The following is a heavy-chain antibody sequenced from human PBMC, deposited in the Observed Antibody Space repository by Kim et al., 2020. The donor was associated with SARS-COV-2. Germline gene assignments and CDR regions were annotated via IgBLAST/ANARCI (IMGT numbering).Heavy chain of an antibody. CDR3: AKEEYQYSYGPYYGMDV. CDR1: GFTFSSYA. V-gene: IGHV3-23*01. CDR2: ISGSGGST. J-gene: IGHJ6*02. D-gene: IGHD5-18*01. Sequence: GGSLRLSCAASGFTFSSYAMSWVRQAPGKGLEWVSAISGSGGSTYYADSVKGRFTISRDNAKNTLYLQMNSLRAEDTAVYYCAKEEYQYSYGPYYGMDVWGQGTPVTVSS.